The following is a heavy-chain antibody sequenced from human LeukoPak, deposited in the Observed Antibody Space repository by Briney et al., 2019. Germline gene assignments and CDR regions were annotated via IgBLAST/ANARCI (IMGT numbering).Heavy chain of an antibody. CDR1: GYTFNVYF. Sequence: ASVKVSCKASGYTFNVYFMQWVRQAPGQGLEWMGWINPNSGGTNYAQKFQGRVTMTLDTSNSAAYMELTSLTPDDTAIYYCASARGSGSTRWGQGTLVTVSP. CDR3: ASARGSGSTR. V-gene: IGHV1-2*02. D-gene: IGHD1-26*01. J-gene: IGHJ4*02. CDR2: INPNSGGT.